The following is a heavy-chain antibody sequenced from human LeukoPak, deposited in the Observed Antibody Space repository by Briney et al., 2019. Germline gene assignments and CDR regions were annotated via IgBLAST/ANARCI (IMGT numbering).Heavy chain of an antibody. J-gene: IGHJ4*02. CDR1: GFTFSRYW. CDR3: ARAPPLYGSGSYDY. CDR2: IKQDGSEK. Sequence: GGSLRLSCAASGFTFSRYWMSWVRQAPGKGLEWVANIKQDGSEKYYVDSVKGRFTISRDNAKNSLYLQMNSLRAEDTAVYYCARAPPLYGSGSYDYWGQGTLVTVSS. D-gene: IGHD3-10*01. V-gene: IGHV3-7*01.